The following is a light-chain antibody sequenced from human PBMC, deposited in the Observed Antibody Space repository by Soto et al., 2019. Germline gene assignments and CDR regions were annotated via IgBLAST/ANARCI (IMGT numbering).Light chain of an antibody. CDR3: QQYGSSPWT. CDR2: GTS. CDR1: QSISSTY. Sequence: ENVLTQSPGTLSLSPGERATLSCRASQSISSTYLAWYYQKPGQAPRLLIYGTSYRAAGIPDRFSGSVSGTDFTLPISRLEPEDFAVYYCQQYGSSPWTFGQGTKVEIK. V-gene: IGKV3-20*01. J-gene: IGKJ1*01.